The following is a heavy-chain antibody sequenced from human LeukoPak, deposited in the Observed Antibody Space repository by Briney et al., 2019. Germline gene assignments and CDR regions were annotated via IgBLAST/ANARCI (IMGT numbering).Heavy chain of an antibody. J-gene: IGHJ4*01. CDR2: IKQDGGEK. CDR1: GFTFSSYW. Sequence: GGSLRLSCAVSGFTFSSYWMNWVRQAPGKGLEWVASIKQDGGEKYYVDSVKDRFTISRVNAKNSLYLQMSSLRAEDTAVYYCARDGTAPGLYFDLWGQGTLVTDSS. CDR3: ARDGTAPGLYFDL. V-gene: IGHV3-7*01. D-gene: IGHD6-13*01.